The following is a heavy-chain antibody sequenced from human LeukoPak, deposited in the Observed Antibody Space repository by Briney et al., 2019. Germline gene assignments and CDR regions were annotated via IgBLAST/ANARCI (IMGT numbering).Heavy chain of an antibody. V-gene: IGHV1-18*01. CDR1: GFTFSSYA. J-gene: IGHJ3*01. Sequence: PGRSLRLSCAASGFTFSSYAMHWVRQAPGQGLEWMGWISAYNGNTHYAQRLQGRVTMTTDTSTSTAYMELRSLRFDDTAVYYCARQSDIRTRRGDDAFDVWGQGTKVTVSS. D-gene: IGHD3-10*01. CDR2: ISAYNGNT. CDR3: ARQSDIRTRRGDDAFDV.